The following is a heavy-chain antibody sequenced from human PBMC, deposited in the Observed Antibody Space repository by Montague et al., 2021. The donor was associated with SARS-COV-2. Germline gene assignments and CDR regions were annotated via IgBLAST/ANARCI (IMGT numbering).Heavy chain of an antibody. V-gene: IGHV4-59*01. D-gene: IGHD1-14*01. CDR1: IGSISSYY. J-gene: IGHJ3*02. Sequence: SETLSLTCTVSIGSISSYYWSWIRQSPGKGLEWIGYFYSVGSTDYNPSLKSRATISRDTSKNQFSLKVRSVTAADTAVYYCARETMTADAFDIWGQGTMVTVSS. CDR2: FYSVGST. CDR3: ARETMTADAFDI.